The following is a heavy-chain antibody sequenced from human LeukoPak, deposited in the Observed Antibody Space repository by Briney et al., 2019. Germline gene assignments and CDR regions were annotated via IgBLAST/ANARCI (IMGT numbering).Heavy chain of an antibody. Sequence: ASVKVSCKASGGTFSSYAISWVRQAPGQGLEWMGGIIPIFGTANYAQKFQGRVTITTDESTSTAYMELSSLRSEDTAVYYCARDVAAAGHYFDYWGQGTLVTVSS. CDR2: IIPIFGTA. D-gene: IGHD6-13*01. V-gene: IGHV1-69*05. CDR3: ARDVAAAGHYFDY. CDR1: GGTFSSYA. J-gene: IGHJ4*02.